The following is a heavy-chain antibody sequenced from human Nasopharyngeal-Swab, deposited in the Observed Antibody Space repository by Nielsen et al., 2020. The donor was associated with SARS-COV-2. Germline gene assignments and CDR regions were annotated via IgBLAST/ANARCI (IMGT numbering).Heavy chain of an antibody. J-gene: IGHJ4*02. D-gene: IGHD2-8*01. Sequence: SGPTLVKPTQTLTLTCTFSGFSLDTSGVGVACIRQPPGKALEWLALLYWNDEKRYSPSLQSRLTITKDTSKNQVVLTMTNMDPVDTGTYYCTHRLYHFYFDPWGQGTLVTVSA. CDR1: GFSLDTSGVG. CDR3: THRLYHFYFDP. V-gene: IGHV2-5*01. CDR2: LYWNDEK.